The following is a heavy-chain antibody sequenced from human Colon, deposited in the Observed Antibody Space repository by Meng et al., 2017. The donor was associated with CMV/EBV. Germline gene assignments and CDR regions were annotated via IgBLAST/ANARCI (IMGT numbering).Heavy chain of an antibody. D-gene: IGHD4-17*01. CDR2: ISSTGNML. CDR1: GFTLIDYY. J-gene: IGHJ4*02. Sequence: LSCAASGFTLIDYYMNWIRQAPGKGLEWVAYISSTGNMLYYANSVKGRFTISRDTAKNSLFLQMNSLRVDDTALYYCARSLTTVFDSWGQGTLVTVSS. V-gene: IGHV3-11*04. CDR3: ARSLTTVFDS.